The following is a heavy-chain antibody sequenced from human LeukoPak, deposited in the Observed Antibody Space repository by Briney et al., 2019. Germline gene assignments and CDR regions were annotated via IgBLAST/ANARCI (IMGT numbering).Heavy chain of an antibody. V-gene: IGHV4-59*01. J-gene: IGHJ4*02. CDR1: GGSISSYY. CDR2: IYYSGST. CDR3: ARVGGDYYDSSGEIDY. D-gene: IGHD3-22*01. Sequence: SETLSLTCTVSGGSISSYYWSWIRQPPGKGLEWIGYIYYSGSTNYNPSLKCRVTISVDTSKNQFSLKLSSVTAADTAVYYCARVGGDYYDSSGEIDYWGQGTLVTVSS.